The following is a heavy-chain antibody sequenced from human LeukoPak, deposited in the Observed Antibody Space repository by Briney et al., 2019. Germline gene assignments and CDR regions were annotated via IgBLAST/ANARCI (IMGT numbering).Heavy chain of an antibody. CDR1: GFTLSSCV. Sequence: GGSLRLSCAASGFTLSSCVILWLRQAATKGLHWVSAISGSGCSTYYADSVKGRFTISRDNSKNTLYLQMNSLRAEDTAVYYCAKDLRSGWYFDYWGQGTLVTVSS. D-gene: IGHD6-19*01. J-gene: IGHJ4*02. CDR2: ISGSGCST. CDR3: AKDLRSGWYFDY. V-gene: IGHV3-23*01.